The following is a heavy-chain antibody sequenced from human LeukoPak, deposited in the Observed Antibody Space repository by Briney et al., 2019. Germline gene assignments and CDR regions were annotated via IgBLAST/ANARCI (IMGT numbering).Heavy chain of an antibody. CDR2: IYYSGST. CDR3: ARVCGGDCYPLGFDP. CDR1: GGSMSNYY. V-gene: IGHV4-59*01. J-gene: IGHJ5*02. D-gene: IGHD2-21*02. Sequence: ETLSLTCTVSGGSMSNYYWSWIRQPPGKGLEWIGYIYYSGSTNYNPSLKSRVTISVDTSKNKFSLNLRSVTAADTAVYYCARVCGGDCYPLGFDPWGQGTLVTVSS.